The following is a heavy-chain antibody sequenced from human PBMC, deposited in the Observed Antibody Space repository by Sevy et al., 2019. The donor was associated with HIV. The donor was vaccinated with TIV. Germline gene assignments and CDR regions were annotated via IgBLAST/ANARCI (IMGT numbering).Heavy chain of an antibody. D-gene: IGHD6-13*01. V-gene: IGHV3-23*01. CDR3: AKVIRGSSRFDP. J-gene: IGHJ5*02. CDR2: ISGSGGST. CDR1: GFTFSSYA. Sequence: GGSLRLSCAASGFTFSSYAISWVRQAPGKGLEWVSAISGSGGSTYYADSVKGRFTISRDNSKNTLYLQMNSLRAEDTAVYYCAKVIRGSSRFDPWGQGTLVTVSS.